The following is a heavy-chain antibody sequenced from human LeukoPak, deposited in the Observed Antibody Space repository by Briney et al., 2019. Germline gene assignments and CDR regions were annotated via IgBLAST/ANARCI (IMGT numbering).Heavy chain of an antibody. J-gene: IGHJ4*02. CDR1: GFTFSSYE. V-gene: IGHV3-48*03. CDR2: ISSSGSTI. D-gene: IGHD2-15*01. Sequence: HPGGFLRLSCAASGFTFSSYEMNWVRQAPGKGLEWVSYISSSGSTIYYADSVKGRFTISRDNAKNSLYLQMNSVRAEDTAVYYCARDFRCSGGSCYSLSFDYWGQGTLVTVSS. CDR3: ARDFRCSGGSCYSLSFDY.